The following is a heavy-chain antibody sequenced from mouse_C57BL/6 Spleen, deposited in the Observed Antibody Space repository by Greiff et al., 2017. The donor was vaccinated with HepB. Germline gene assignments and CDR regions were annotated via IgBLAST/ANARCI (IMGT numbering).Heavy chain of an antibody. CDR2: INPGSGGT. Sequence: QVQLKQSGAELVRPGTSVKVSCKASGYAFTNYLIEWVKQRPGQGLEWIGVINPGSGGTNYNEKFKGKATLTADKSSSTAYMQLSSLTSEDSAVYFCARVYYDYDYFDYWGQGTTLTVAS. CDR3: ARVYYDYDYFDY. D-gene: IGHD2-4*01. V-gene: IGHV1-54*01. CDR1: GYAFTNYL. J-gene: IGHJ2*01.